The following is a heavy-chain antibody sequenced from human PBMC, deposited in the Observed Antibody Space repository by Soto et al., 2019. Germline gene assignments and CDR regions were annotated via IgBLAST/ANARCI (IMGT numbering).Heavy chain of an antibody. CDR3: TSRDRPHYDILTGYYIGYYFDY. D-gene: IGHD3-9*01. V-gene: IGHV3-15*07. J-gene: IGHJ4*02. CDR2: IKSKTDGGTT. Sequence: GGSLRLSCAASGFTFSNAWMNWVRQAPGKGLEWVGRIKSKTDGGTTDYAAPVKGRFTISREDSKNTLYLQMNSLKTEDTAVYYCTSRDRPHYDILTGYYIGYYFDYWGQGTLVTVSS. CDR1: GFTFSNAW.